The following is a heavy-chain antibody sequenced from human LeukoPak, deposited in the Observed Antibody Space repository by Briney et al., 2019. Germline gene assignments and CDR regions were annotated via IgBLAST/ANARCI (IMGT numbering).Heavy chain of an antibody. CDR2: IYTSGRT. CDR1: GGSISYYY. Sequence: SETLSLTCTVSGGSISYYYWNWIRQPAGKGLEWIGRIYTSGRTYYNPSLKSRVTISVDTSKNQFSLKLSSVTAADTAVYYCARGGYYDSSGYYALDYWGQGTLVTVSS. V-gene: IGHV4-4*07. CDR3: ARGGYYDSSGYYALDY. J-gene: IGHJ4*02. D-gene: IGHD3-22*01.